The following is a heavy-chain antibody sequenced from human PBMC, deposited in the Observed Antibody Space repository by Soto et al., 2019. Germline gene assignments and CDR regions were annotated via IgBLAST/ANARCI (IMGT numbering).Heavy chain of an antibody. Sequence: EVQLVESGGGLIQPGGSLRLSCAVSGFTVSNNYMSWVRQAPGKGLEGVSVIYSGGYTAYGDSVKGRFTISRDNSKNTPYLQMKGPGSDVPAVYYGGSRPGGGGYWGQGTLVTVSS. D-gene: IGHD3-10*01. CDR1: GFTVSNNY. CDR2: IYSGGYT. J-gene: IGHJ4*02. CDR3: GSRPGGGGY. V-gene: IGHV3-53*01.